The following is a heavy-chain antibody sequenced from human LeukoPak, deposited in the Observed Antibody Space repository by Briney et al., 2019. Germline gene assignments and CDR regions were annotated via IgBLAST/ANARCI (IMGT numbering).Heavy chain of an antibody. V-gene: IGHV4-59*01. J-gene: IGHJ6*02. Sequence: SETLSLTCTISGGSISTYYWNWIRQPPGKGLEWIGYVYYSGSTNYNPSLKSRVTISVDTSKNQFSLKLSSVTAADTAVYYCAREGRGVSVGMDVWGQGTTVTVSS. D-gene: IGHD2-8*01. CDR3: AREGRGVSVGMDV. CDR1: GGSISTYY. CDR2: VYYSGST.